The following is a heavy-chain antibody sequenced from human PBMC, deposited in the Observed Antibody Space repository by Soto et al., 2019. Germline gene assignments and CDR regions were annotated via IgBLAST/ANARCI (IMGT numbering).Heavy chain of an antibody. Sequence: PGGSLRLSCVASGFDFRSYEMNWVRQAPGKGLEWVGRIKSRDDGGATNYATTVKGRFIISRDDSKNTLYLQLNNLKPEDTAVYYCTTYIVEAATVYDHWGQGTLVTVSS. CDR3: TTYIVEAATVYDH. J-gene: IGHJ1*01. D-gene: IGHD6-25*01. CDR1: GFDFRSYE. CDR2: IKSRDDGGAT. V-gene: IGHV3-15*01.